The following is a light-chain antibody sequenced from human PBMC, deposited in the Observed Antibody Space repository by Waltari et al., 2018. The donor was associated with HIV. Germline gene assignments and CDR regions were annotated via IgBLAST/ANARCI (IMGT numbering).Light chain of an antibody. J-gene: IGLJ2*01. Sequence: QSALTQPPSASGSPGQSVTLSCTGTNSDIETYDYVSWYQQHPGKAPKLVISEVTTRPSGVSDRFSGAKSGNTAFLTVSGLQAEDEADYYCSSFANRDGFYVLFGGGTRLTVL. CDR2: EVT. V-gene: IGLV2-8*01. CDR3: SSFANRDGFYVL. CDR1: NSDIETYDY.